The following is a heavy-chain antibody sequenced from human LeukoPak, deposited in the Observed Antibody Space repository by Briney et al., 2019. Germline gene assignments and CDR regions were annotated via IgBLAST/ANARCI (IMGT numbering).Heavy chain of an antibody. CDR1: GFTFSSYS. CDR3: ARSLRPSASSPLDY. D-gene: IGHD3-16*01. J-gene: IGHJ4*02. CDR2: ISSSSSYI. V-gene: IGHV3-21*01. Sequence: GGSLRLSCAASGFTFSSYSMNWVRQAPGKGLEWVSSISSSSSYIYYADSVKGRFTISRDNAKNSLYLQMNSLRDEDTAVYYCARSLRPSASSPLDYWGQGTLVTVSS.